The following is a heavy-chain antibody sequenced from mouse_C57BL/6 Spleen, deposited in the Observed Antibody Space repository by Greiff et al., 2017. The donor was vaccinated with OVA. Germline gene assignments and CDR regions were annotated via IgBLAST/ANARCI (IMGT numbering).Heavy chain of an antibody. J-gene: IGHJ4*01. D-gene: IGHD3-3*01. CDR2: IYPGDGDT. V-gene: IGHV1-82*01. Sequence: QVQLQQSGPELVKPGASVKISCKASGYAFSSSWMNWVKQRPGKGLEWIGRIYPGDGDTNYNGKLKGKATLTADKSSSTAYMQLSSLTSEDSAVYFCAQDSNYAMDYWGQGTSVTVSS. CDR3: AQDSNYAMDY. CDR1: GYAFSSSW.